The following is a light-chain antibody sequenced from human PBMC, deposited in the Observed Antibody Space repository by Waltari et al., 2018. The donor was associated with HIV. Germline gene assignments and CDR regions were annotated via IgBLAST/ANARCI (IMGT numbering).Light chain of an antibody. CDR2: VGS. J-gene: IGKJ4*01. CDR3: MQALEAPLT. CDR1: QSLLSRNGNNY. V-gene: IGKV2-28*01. Sequence: DVVMTQSPLSLRVTPGEPASISCRSSQSLLSRNGNNYLDWYLQKPGQSPQLLIYVGSNRASGIPDRFSGSGSGTDFTLKISRVEAEDVGVYYCMQALEAPLTFGGGTKVQIK.